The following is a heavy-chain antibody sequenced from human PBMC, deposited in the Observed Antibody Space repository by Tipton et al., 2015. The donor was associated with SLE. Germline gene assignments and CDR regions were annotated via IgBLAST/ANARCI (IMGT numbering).Heavy chain of an antibody. V-gene: IGHV4-34*01. CDR1: GGSFSDYF. Sequence: LSLTCAVYGGSFSDYFWTWIRQSPGKGLEWIGDVNHSGSTDYHPSLKSRVTMSVDTSKNQFSLKLTSVTAADTALYYCARCTIFGVVRGSFDSWGQGTLVTVSS. D-gene: IGHD3-3*01. CDR2: VNHSGST. J-gene: IGHJ4*02. CDR3: ARCTIFGVVRGSFDS.